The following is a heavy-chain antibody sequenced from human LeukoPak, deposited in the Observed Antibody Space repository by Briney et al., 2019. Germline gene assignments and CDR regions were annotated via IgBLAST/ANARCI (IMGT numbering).Heavy chain of an antibody. CDR3: ARAQSPIFGVVINPYDAFDI. CDR1: GYTFTGFY. D-gene: IGHD3-3*02. CDR2: INPNSGGT. V-gene: IGHV1-2*02. J-gene: IGHJ3*02. Sequence: ASVKVSCKASGYTFTGFYIHWVRQAPGQGLEWMGWINPNSGGTKYAQRFQGRVTMTRDTSISTAYMELSRLRSDDTAVYYCARAQSPIFGVVINPYDAFDIWGQGTMVTVSS.